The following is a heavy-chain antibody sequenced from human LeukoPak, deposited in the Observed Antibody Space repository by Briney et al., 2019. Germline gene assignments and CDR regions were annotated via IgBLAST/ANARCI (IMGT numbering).Heavy chain of an antibody. Sequence: SQTLSLTCAVSGGSISSGSYSWSWIRQPPGKGLEWIGYIYHSGSTYYNPSLKSRVTISVDRSKNQFSLKLSSVTAADTAVYYCARTSDAFDIWGQGTMVTVSS. V-gene: IGHV4-30-2*01. CDR1: GGSISSGSYS. CDR2: IYHSGST. J-gene: IGHJ3*02. CDR3: ARTSDAFDI.